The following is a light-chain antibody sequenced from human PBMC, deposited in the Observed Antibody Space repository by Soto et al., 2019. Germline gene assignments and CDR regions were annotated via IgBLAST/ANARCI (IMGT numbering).Light chain of an antibody. V-gene: IGKV3-11*01. CDR2: DAS. J-gene: IGKJ2*01. Sequence: EIVLTQSPATLSLSPGERATLSCRASQSFSNYLAWYQQKPGQAPRLLIYDASNRATGIPARFSGSGSGTDFTLPISRLEPEDFAVYYCQQRSNWPRFTFGQGTKVEIK. CDR1: QSFSNY. CDR3: QQRSNWPRFT.